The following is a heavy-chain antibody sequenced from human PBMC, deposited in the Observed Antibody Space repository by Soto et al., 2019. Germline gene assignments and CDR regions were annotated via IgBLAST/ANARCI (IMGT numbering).Heavy chain of an antibody. D-gene: IGHD3-9*01. CDR3: ARELGYDILTGYEGYGMDV. CDR2: IYYSGST. V-gene: IGHV4-31*03. CDR1: GGSISSGGYY. Sequence: SETLSLTCTVSGGSISSGGYYWSWIRQHPGKGLEWIGYIYYSGSTYYNPSLKSRVTISVDTSKNQFSLKLSSVTAADTAVYYCARELGYDILTGYEGYGMDVWGQGTTVTVSS. J-gene: IGHJ6*02.